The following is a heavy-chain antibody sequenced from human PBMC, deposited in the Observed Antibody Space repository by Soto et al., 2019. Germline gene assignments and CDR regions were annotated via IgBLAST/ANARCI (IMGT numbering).Heavy chain of an antibody. CDR2: INPNSGGA. D-gene: IGHD2-21*01. CDR1: GYPFTGDY. Sequence: ASVQVSCKASGYPFTGDYMHWVRRGPGQGLEWMGGINPNSGGANYAQKFQGRVTVTADKSTNTAYMELRRLRSDDTAVYYCARGGDGYNFGAVYWGQGTPVTVSS. CDR3: ARGGDGYNFGAVY. V-gene: IGHV1-2*02. J-gene: IGHJ4*02.